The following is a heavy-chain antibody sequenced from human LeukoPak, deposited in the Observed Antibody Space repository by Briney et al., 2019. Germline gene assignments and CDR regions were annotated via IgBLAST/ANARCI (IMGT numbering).Heavy chain of an antibody. CDR1: GFTFSDYY. CDR2: ISSSGSTI. CDR3: ARSVVRSPGAFDI. V-gene: IGHV3-11*04. D-gene: IGHD1-26*01. J-gene: IGHJ3*02. Sequence: GGSLRLSCAASGFTFSDYYMSWIRQAPGKGLEWVSYISSSGSTIYDADSVKGRFTISRDNAKNSLYLQMNSLRAEDTAVYYCARSVVRSPGAFDIWGQGTMVTVSS.